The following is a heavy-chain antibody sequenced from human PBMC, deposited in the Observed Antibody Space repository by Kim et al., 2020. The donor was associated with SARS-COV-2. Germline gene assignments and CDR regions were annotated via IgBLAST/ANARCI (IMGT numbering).Heavy chain of an antibody. Sequence: SETLSLTCTVSGGSISSYYWSWIRQPPGKGLEWIGYIYYSGSTNYNPSLKSRVTISVDTSKNQFSLKLSSVTAADTAVYYCARTYSGYDLRFDPWGQGTPGHRLL. D-gene: IGHD5-12*01. J-gene: IGHJ5*02. CDR2: IYYSGST. CDR1: GGSISSYY. CDR3: ARTYSGYDLRFDP. V-gene: IGHV4-59*01.